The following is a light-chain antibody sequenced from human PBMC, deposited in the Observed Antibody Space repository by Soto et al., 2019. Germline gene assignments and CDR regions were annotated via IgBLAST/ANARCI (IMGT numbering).Light chain of an antibody. CDR3: QHYAIWPPGLI. CDR1: QSVVGN. Sequence: VMTQSPATLSMSPGERATLSCRASQSVVGNLAWYQHKPGQGPRLLIYHTSTRATGIPARFSGSGSGTEFTLTISSLQSEDFAVYYCQHYAIWPPGLIFGGGTKVEIK. CDR2: HTS. V-gene: IGKV3-15*01. J-gene: IGKJ4*01.